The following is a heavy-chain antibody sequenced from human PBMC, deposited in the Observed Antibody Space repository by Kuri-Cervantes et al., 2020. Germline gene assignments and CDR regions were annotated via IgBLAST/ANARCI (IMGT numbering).Heavy chain of an antibody. J-gene: IGHJ6*02. D-gene: IGHD6-19*01. CDR2: MNPNSGNT. CDR1: GYTFTSYD. Sequence: ASVKVSCKASGYTFTSYDINWVRQATGQGLEWMGWMNPNSGNTGYAQKFQGRVTMTRNTSISTAYMELSSLRSDDTAVYYCARDFAPDRISQWLVNYYGMDVWGQGTTVTVSS. CDR3: ARDFAPDRISQWLVNYYGMDV. V-gene: IGHV1-8*01.